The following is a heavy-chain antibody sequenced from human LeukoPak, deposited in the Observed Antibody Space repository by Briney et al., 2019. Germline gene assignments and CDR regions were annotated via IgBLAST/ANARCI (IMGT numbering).Heavy chain of an antibody. J-gene: IGHJ4*02. V-gene: IGHV4-59*01. Sequence: SETLSLTCSVSGGSIRSYYWNWIRQPPGKGLERIGYIYYSGSTNYNPSLKSRVTISVDTSKNQFSLKLTSVTAADTAVYYCARGGRGDRTGPFDFWGQGTLVTVSS. CDR3: ARGGRGDRTGPFDF. D-gene: IGHD3-10*01. CDR1: GGSIRSYY. CDR2: IYYSGST.